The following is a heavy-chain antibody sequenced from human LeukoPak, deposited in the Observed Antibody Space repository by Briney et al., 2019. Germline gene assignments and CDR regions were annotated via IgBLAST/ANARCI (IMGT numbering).Heavy chain of an antibody. CDR1: GFTVSSNY. D-gene: IGHD6-19*01. V-gene: IGHV3-53*01. J-gene: IGHJ5*02. CDR2: IYSGGST. CDR3: AREYSSGWYSTWFDP. Sequence: GGALRLSCAASGFTVSSNYMSWVRQAAGKGLEWVSVIYSGGSTYYADSVKGRFTISRDNSKNTLYLQMNSLRAEDTAVYYCAREYSSGWYSTWFDPWGQGTLLTVSS.